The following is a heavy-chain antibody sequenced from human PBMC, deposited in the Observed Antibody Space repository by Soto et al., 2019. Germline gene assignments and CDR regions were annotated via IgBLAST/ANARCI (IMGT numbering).Heavy chain of an antibody. Sequence: QAQLVQSGAEVKKPGASVRVSCTTSGYTFTAYHIHWLRQAPGQRLEWLGRINPDNGNTKYSQNFWGRVTITRDTSASTAHMELSSLRPEDTAIYYCTREEYCTGGTCYRYFGLWGRGTLVTVSS. V-gene: IGHV1-3*01. D-gene: IGHD2-15*01. CDR2: INPDNGNT. J-gene: IGHJ2*01. CDR1: GYTFTAYH. CDR3: TREEYCTGGTCYRYFGL.